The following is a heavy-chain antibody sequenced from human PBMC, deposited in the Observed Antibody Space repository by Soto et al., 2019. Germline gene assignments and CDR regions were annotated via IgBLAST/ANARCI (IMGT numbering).Heavy chain of an antibody. CDR3: AGETTVTTFDDY. CDR1: GGSISSGDYY. D-gene: IGHD4-17*01. Sequence: ASETLSLTCTVSGGSISSGDYYWSWIRQPPGKGLEWIGYIYYSGSTYYNPSLKSRVTISVDTSKNQFSLKLSSVTAADTAVYYCAGETTVTTFDDYWGQGTLVTVSS. J-gene: IGHJ4*02. V-gene: IGHV4-30-4*01. CDR2: IYYSGST.